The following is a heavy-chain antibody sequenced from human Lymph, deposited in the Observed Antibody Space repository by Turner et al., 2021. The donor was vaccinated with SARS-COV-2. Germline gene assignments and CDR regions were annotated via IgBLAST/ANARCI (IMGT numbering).Heavy chain of an antibody. Sequence: QLQLQESGPGLVQPSETLSLSCTVSGGSISSSSYYWGWIRQPPGRGLEWIGHIYYSGSNDYNPSLKSRGTIAVDTSKNQFSLKLSSVTAADTAVYYCARLVRRAEYYFDYWGQGTLVTVSS. J-gene: IGHJ4*02. CDR3: ARLVRRAEYYFDY. CDR1: GGSISSSSYY. CDR2: IYYSGSN. V-gene: IGHV4-39*01. D-gene: IGHD3-10*01.